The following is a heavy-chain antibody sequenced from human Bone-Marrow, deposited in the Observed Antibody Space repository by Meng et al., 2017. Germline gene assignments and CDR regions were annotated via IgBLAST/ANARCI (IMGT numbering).Heavy chain of an antibody. CDR2: INPSGGST. CDR1: GYTFTSYY. CDR3: ARSGCSSTSCYGPGVYWFDP. V-gene: IGHV1-46*01. J-gene: IGHJ5*02. D-gene: IGHD2-2*01. Sequence: ASVKVSCKASGYTFTSYYMHWVRQAPGQGLEWMGIINPSGGSTSYAQKFQGRVTMTRDTSTSTVYMELSSLRSEDTAVYYCARSGCSSTSCYGPGVYWFDPWGQGTLVTVSS.